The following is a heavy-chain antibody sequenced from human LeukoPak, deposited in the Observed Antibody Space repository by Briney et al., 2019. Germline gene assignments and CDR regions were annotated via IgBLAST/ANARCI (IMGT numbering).Heavy chain of an antibody. J-gene: IGHJ5*02. CDR1: GFTFSNYA. CDR3: ARHSSRWYDGGINWFDP. Sequence: GGSLRLSCAASGFTFSNYAMHWVRQAPDKGLEWVAIISYDGNTKYYVDSVKGRFTISKDNSKNTLYLQMNSLRAEDTAVYYCARHSSRWYDGGINWFDPWGQGTLVTVSS. V-gene: IGHV3-30*04. D-gene: IGHD6-19*01. CDR2: ISYDGNTK.